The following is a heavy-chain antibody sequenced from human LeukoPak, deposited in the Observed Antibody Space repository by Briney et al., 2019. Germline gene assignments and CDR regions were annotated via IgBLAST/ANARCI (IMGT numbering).Heavy chain of an antibody. Sequence: PGGSLRLSCAASGFTFSNAWMNWVRQAPGKGLEWVSAISGSGGSTYYADSVKGRFTISRDNSKNTLYLQMNSLRAEDTAVYYCAKGGWLPDYWGQGTLVTVSS. CDR1: GFTFSNAW. D-gene: IGHD5-12*01. CDR2: ISGSGGST. J-gene: IGHJ4*02. V-gene: IGHV3-23*01. CDR3: AKGGWLPDY.